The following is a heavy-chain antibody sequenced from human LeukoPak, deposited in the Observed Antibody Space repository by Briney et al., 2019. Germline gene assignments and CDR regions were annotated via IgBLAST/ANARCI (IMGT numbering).Heavy chain of an antibody. D-gene: IGHD6-13*01. CDR2: ISAYNGNT. J-gene: IGHJ3*02. CDR1: GYTFTSYG. CDR3: ARDKDSSSWSDDFDI. Sequence: ASVKVSCKASGYTFTSYGISWVRQAPGQGLEWMGWISAYNGNTNYAQKLQGRVTMTTDTSTSTAYMELRSLRSDDTAVYYCARDKDSSSWSDDFDIWGQGTMVTVSS. V-gene: IGHV1-18*04.